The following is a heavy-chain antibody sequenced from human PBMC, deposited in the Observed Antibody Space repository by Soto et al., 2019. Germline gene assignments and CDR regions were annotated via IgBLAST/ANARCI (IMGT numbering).Heavy chain of an antibody. D-gene: IGHD4-17*01. CDR2: IKQDGSEK. Sequence: PGGSLRLSCAASGFTFSSYWMSWVRQAPGKEMEWMANIKQDGSEKYYVDSVKGRFTISRDNAKNSLYLQMNSLRAEDTAVYYCARDGVDYGDYLIHYYYYYMDVXG. V-gene: IGHV3-7*01. J-gene: IGHJ6*03. CDR3: ARDGVDYGDYLIHYYYYYMDV. CDR1: GFTFSSYW.